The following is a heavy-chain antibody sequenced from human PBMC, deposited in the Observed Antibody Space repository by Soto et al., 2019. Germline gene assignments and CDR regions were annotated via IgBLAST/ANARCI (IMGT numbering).Heavy chain of an antibody. Sequence: GESLKISCKGSGYSFTSYWIGWVRQMPGKGLEWMGIIYPGDSDTRYSPSFQGQVTISADKSISTAYLQWSSLKASDTAMYYCARLRECSGWYPDAFDIWGQGTMVTVSS. CDR2: IYPGDSDT. V-gene: IGHV5-51*01. CDR3: ARLRECSGWYPDAFDI. J-gene: IGHJ3*02. CDR1: GYSFTSYW. D-gene: IGHD6-19*01.